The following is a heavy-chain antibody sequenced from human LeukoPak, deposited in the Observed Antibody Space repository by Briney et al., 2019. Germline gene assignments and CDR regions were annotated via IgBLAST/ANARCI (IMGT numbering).Heavy chain of an antibody. Sequence: SETLSLTCTVSGGSISSYYWSWIRQPPGKGLEWIGYIYYSGSTNYNPSLKSRVTISVDTSKNQFSLRLTSVTAADTAVYYCARSTGYSIYYFDYWGQGTLVTVSS. J-gene: IGHJ4*02. CDR1: GGSISSYY. V-gene: IGHV4-59*01. D-gene: IGHD6-13*01. CDR3: ARSTGYSIYYFDY. CDR2: IYYSGST.